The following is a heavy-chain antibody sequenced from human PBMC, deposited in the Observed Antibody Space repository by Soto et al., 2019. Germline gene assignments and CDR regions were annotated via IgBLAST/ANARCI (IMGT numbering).Heavy chain of an antibody. CDR2: INPNSGGT. CDR1: GYTFTGYY. Sequence: ASVKLSCKASGYTFTGYYMHWVRQAPGQGLEWMGWINPNSGGTNYAQKFQGRVTMTRDTSISTAYMELSRLRSDDTAVYYCARDNYDFWSGYRQNYGMDVWGRGTTVTVS. V-gene: IGHV1-2*02. D-gene: IGHD3-3*01. J-gene: IGHJ6*02. CDR3: ARDNYDFWSGYRQNYGMDV.